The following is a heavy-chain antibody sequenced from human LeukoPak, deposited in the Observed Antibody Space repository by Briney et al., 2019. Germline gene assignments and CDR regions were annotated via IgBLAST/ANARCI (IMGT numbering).Heavy chain of an antibody. Sequence: SETLSLSCTVSGGSISSYYWSWIRQPPGKGLEWIGYIYYSGSTNYNPSLKSRVTISVDTSKNQFSLKLSSVTAADTAVYYCATSRAYDYHFDYWGQGTLVTVSS. CDR3: ATSRAYDYHFDY. CDR2: IYYSGST. V-gene: IGHV4-59*01. J-gene: IGHJ4*02. CDR1: GGSISSYY. D-gene: IGHD5-12*01.